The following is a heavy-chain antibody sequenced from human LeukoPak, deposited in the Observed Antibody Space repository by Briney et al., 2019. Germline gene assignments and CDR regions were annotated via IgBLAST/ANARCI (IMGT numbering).Heavy chain of an antibody. CDR1: GFIFSSYS. CDR3: AKVGIAVAGRTSGLGY. Sequence: GGSLRLSCAASGFIFSSYSMNWVRQAPGKGLEWVSYISSSSSSTIYYADSVKSRFTISRDNSKNTLYLQMNSLRAEDTAVYYCAKVGIAVAGRTSGLGYWGQGTLVTVSS. D-gene: IGHD6-19*01. CDR2: ISSSSSSTI. J-gene: IGHJ4*02. V-gene: IGHV3-48*01.